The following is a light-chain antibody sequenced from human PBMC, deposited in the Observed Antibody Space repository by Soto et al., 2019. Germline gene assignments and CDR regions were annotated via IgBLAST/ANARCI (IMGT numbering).Light chain of an antibody. V-gene: IGKV1-33*01. CDR1: QDISNY. CDR2: DAS. CDR3: QQYDNLLHT. J-gene: IGKJ2*01. Sequence: DIQMTQSPSSLSASVGDRVTITCQASQDISNYLNWYQQKPGKAPKLLIYDASNLETGVPSRFSGSGSGTDFTFTISSLQPEDIATYYCQQYDNLLHTVGQGTKLEIK.